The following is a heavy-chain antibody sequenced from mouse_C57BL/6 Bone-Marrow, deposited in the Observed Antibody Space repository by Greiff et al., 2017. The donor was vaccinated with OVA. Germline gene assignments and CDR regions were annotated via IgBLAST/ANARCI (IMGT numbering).Heavy chain of an antibody. CDR3: ARSNWAWFAY. V-gene: IGHV1-19*01. CDR1: GYTFTDYY. D-gene: IGHD4-1*02. Sequence: SGPVLVKPGASVKMSCKASGYTFTDYYMNWVKQSHGKSLEWIGVINPYNGGTSYNQKFKGKATLTVDKSSSTAYMELNSLTSEDSAVYYCARSNWAWFAYWGQGTLVTVSA. CDR2: INPYNGGT. J-gene: IGHJ3*01.